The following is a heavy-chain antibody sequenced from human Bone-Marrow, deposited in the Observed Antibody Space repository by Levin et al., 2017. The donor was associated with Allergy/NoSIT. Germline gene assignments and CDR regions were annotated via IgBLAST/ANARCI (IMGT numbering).Heavy chain of an antibody. V-gene: IGHV3-9*01. CDR2: ISWNSGSI. J-gene: IGHJ3*02. Sequence: GGSLRLSCAASGFTFDDYAMHWVRQAPGKGLEWVSGISWNSGSIGYADSVKGRFTISRDNAKNSLYLQMNSLRAEDTALYYCAKDSADAFDIWGQGTMVTVSS. CDR3: AKDSADAFDI. CDR1: GFTFDDYA.